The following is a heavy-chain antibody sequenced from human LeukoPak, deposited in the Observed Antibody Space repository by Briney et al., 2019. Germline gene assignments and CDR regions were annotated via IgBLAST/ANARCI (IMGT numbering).Heavy chain of an antibody. J-gene: IGHJ6*02. CDR2: ISSSSYI. V-gene: IGHV3-21*01. CDR3: AREGSGYGKYYYYYGMDV. Sequence: PGGSLRLSCAASGFTFSSYSMNWVRQAPGKGLEWVSSISSSSYIYYADSVKGRFTISRDNAKNSLYLQMNSLRAEDTAVYYCAREGSGYGKYYYYYGMDVWGQGTTVTVSS. D-gene: IGHD5-12*01. CDR1: GFTFSSYS.